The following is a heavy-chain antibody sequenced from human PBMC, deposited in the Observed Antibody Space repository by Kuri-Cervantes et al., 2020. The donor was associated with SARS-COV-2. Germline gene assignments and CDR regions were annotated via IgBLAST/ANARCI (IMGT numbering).Heavy chain of an antibody. Sequence: GESLKISCAASGFTVSSNYMSWVRQAPGKGLEWVSVIYSGGSTYYADSMKGRFTISRDNSKNTLYLQMNSLRAEDTAVYYCARWGGSSWYQKYYYYMDVWGKGTTVTVSS. J-gene: IGHJ6*03. V-gene: IGHV3-53*01. CDR3: ARWGGSSWYQKYYYYMDV. CDR2: IYSGGST. CDR1: GFTVSSNY. D-gene: IGHD6-13*01.